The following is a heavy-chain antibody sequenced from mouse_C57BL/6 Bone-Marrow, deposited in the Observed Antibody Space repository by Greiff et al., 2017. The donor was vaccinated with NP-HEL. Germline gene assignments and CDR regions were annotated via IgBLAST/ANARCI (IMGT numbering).Heavy chain of an antibody. D-gene: IGHD1-1*01. V-gene: IGHV1-15*01. CDR3: TRSRYYGSSPWFAY. J-gene: IGHJ3*01. Sequence: VQLQQSGAELVRPGASVTLSCKASGYTFTDYEMHWVKQTPVHGLAWIGAIDPETGGTAYNQKFKGKAILTADKSSSTAYMELRSLTSEDSAVYYGTRSRYYGSSPWFAYWGQGTLVTVSA. CDR1: GYTFTDYE. CDR2: IDPETGGT.